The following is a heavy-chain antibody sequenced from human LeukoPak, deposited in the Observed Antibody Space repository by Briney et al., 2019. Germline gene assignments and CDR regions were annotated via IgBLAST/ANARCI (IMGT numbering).Heavy chain of an antibody. D-gene: IGHD2-2*01. V-gene: IGHV4-30-4*01. Sequence: PSQTLSLTCTVSGGSISSGDYYWSWIRQPPGKGLEWIGYIYYSGSTYYNPSLKSRVTISVDTSKNQFSLKLSSVTAADTAVYYCARYCSSTSCSPGIYYFDYWGKGTLVTVSS. CDR2: IYYSGST. J-gene: IGHJ4*02. CDR1: GGSISSGDYY. CDR3: ARYCSSTSCSPGIYYFDY.